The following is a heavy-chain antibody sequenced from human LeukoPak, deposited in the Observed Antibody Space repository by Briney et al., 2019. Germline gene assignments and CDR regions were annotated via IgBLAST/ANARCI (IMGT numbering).Heavy chain of an antibody. CDR1: GGSISSYY. CDR3: ARDRYSSSWFDY. V-gene: IGHV4-59*12. J-gene: IGHJ4*02. CDR2: IYYSGST. D-gene: IGHD6-13*01. Sequence: SETLSLTCTVSGGSISSYYWSWIRQPPGKGLEWIGYIYYSGSTNYNPSLKSRVTISVDTSKNQFSLKLSSVTAADTAVYYCARDRYSSSWFDYWGQGTLVTVSS.